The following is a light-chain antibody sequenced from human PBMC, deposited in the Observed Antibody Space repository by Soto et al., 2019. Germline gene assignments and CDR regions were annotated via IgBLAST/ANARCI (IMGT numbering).Light chain of an antibody. V-gene: IGLV2-14*01. Sequence: QSALTQHASVSGSPGQSITISCTGTSSDVGGYNHVSWYQHYPGKAPKLMIYEVSNRPSGVSNRFSGSKSGNTASLTISGLQADDEADYYCNSHTSSNTRVFGTGTKVTVL. J-gene: IGLJ1*01. CDR1: SSDVGGYNH. CDR2: EVS. CDR3: NSHTSSNTRV.